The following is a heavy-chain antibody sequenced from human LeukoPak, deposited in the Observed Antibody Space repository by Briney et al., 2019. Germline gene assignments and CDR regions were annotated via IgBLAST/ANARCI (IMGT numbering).Heavy chain of an antibody. Sequence: PSETLSLSCTVSGDSISSGDYDWSWIRQLAGKGLEWTGRISSSGSTNYNPSLKSRVTISVDTSKNQFSLKLSSVTAADTAVYFCARGPYSYDSSGAFDIWGQGTMVTVSS. CDR1: GDSISSGDYD. D-gene: IGHD3-22*01. CDR3: ARGPYSYDSSGAFDI. CDR2: ISSSGST. J-gene: IGHJ3*02. V-gene: IGHV4-61*02.